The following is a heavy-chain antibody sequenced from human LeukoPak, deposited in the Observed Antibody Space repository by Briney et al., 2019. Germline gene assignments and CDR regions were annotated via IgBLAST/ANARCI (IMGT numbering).Heavy chain of an antibody. D-gene: IGHD1-26*01. V-gene: IGHV1-2*02. CDR3: SRDGSLDF. Sequence: ASVKVSCKASGYTFTDYYIHWVRQAPGQGLVWVRWINPDIGVTKYAQKFQGRITMTRDTSIRTAYIELSSLRSDDTAVYYCSRDGSLDFWGQGTLVTVSS. J-gene: IGHJ4*02. CDR2: INPDIGVT. CDR1: GYTFTDYY.